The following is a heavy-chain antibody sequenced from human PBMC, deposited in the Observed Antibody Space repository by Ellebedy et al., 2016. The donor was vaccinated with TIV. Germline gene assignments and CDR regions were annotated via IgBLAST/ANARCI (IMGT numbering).Heavy chain of an antibody. CDR1: GFTFSNYS. CDR3: AVQGPAARQAD. D-gene: IGHD6-6*01. Sequence: PGGSLRLSCVASGFTFSNYSMDWVRQAPGKGLEWVSYISSSSTTIYYADFVKGRFTISRDNAKNTLYLQMNSLRTEDTAVYYCAVQGPAARQADWGQGTLVTVSS. J-gene: IGHJ4*02. CDR2: ISSSSTTI. V-gene: IGHV3-48*01.